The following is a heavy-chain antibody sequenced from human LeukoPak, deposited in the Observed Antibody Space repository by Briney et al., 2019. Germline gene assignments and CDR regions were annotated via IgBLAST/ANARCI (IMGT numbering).Heavy chain of an antibody. CDR2: ISWNGGST. D-gene: IGHD6-19*01. J-gene: IGHJ5*02. Sequence: GGSLRLSCVVSGFTFGAHGLSWVRQVPGKGLEWVSGISWNGGSTDYADSVKGRFTISRDDAKNSLYLQMNNVRAEDTALYHCARDGSSGWYSDHWGQGTLVTVSS. CDR1: GFTFGAHG. V-gene: IGHV3-20*01. CDR3: ARDGSSGWYSDH.